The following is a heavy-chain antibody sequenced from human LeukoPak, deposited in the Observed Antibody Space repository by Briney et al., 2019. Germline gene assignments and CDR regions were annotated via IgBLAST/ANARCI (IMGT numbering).Heavy chain of an antibody. V-gene: IGHV4-39*07. Sequence: PSETLSLTCIVPGGSISGSSYYWAWIRQSPGKGLEWIGTFSSGGSAYYNPSLTSRVSISKDTSDNQFSLRLYSVTAADTAFYYCARKQTGTMYDVWGQGTQVTVSS. CDR1: GGSISGSSYY. J-gene: IGHJ4*02. CDR2: FSSGGSA. D-gene: IGHD1-7*01. CDR3: ARKQTGTMYDV.